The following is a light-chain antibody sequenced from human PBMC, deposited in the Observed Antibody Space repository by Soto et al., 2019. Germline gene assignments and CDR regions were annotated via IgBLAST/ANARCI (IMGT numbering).Light chain of an antibody. V-gene: IGKV3-20*01. Sequence: ELVLTQSPGTLSLSPGERATLSCRASRSVSSASLAWYQQQPGQAPRLLIYGASSRATGIPDRFSGSVSGTDFILTISRLEPDDFAAYYCQVYGRSPGISFGQGTRLEIK. CDR3: QVYGRSPGIS. J-gene: IGKJ5*01. CDR1: RSVSSAS. CDR2: GAS.